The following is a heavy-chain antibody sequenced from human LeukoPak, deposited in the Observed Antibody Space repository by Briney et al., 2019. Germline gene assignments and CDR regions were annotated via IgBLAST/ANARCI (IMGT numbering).Heavy chain of an antibody. D-gene: IGHD2-2*01. CDR1: GFTFEDYG. V-gene: IGHV3-20*04. CDR3: AREQDIVVVPAFDY. Sequence: GGSLRLSXAASGFTFEDYGMSWVRQAPGKGLEWVSGINWNGGSTGYADSVKGRFTISRDNAKNSLYLQMNSLRAEDTALYYCAREQDIVVVPAFDYWGQGTLVTVSS. CDR2: INWNGGST. J-gene: IGHJ4*02.